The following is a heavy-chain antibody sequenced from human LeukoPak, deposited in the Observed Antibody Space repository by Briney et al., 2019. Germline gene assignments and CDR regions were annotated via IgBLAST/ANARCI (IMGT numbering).Heavy chain of an antibody. Sequence: GGALILYCAASEFTFSSYGMQGFRQAPGKGLEWVAVIWYDGSNKYYADSVKGRFTISRDNSKNTLYLQMNSLRAEDTAVYYCARDPRFLTGYAFDIWGQGTMVTVSS. D-gene: IGHD3-9*01. V-gene: IGHV3-33*01. J-gene: IGHJ3*02. CDR3: ARDPRFLTGYAFDI. CDR1: EFTFSSYG. CDR2: IWYDGSNK.